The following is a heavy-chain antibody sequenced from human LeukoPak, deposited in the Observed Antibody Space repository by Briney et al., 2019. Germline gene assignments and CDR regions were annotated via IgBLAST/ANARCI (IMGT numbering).Heavy chain of an antibody. CDR3: AREGDSSVYYDY. V-gene: IGHV4-34*01. D-gene: IGHD3-22*01. CDR2: IHHSGST. CDR1: RGSFSGYY. Sequence: SETLSLTCAVYRGSFSGYYWSWIRQPPGKGLEWIGEIHHSGSTNYNPSLKSRATISVDTSKNQFSLKLSSVTAADTAVYYCAREGDSSVYYDYWGQGTLVTVSS. J-gene: IGHJ4*02.